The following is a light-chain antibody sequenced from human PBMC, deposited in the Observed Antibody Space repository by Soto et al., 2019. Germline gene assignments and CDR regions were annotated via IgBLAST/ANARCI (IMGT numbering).Light chain of an antibody. J-gene: IGLJ1*01. Sequence: QSALTQPASVSGTPGQRVTISCSGSRSSIGSNTVNWYQHLPGSAPKLLIYSNNHRPSGVPDRFSASKAGASASLAISGLQSEDEGDYYCAAWDASLGGFYVFGSGTKLTVL. V-gene: IGLV1-44*01. CDR1: RSSIGSNT. CDR3: AAWDASLGGFYV. CDR2: SNN.